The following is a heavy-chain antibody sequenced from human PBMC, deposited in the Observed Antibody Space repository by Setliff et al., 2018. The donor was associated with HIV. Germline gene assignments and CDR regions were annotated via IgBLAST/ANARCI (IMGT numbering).Heavy chain of an antibody. CDR2: IKSKVDGETT. CDR1: GFSFSNAW. CDR3: TTEGANSPAYH. Sequence: RLSCVGYGFSFSNAWLSWVRQAPGKGLEWVARIKSKVDGETTDHAAPVKGRFTVSRDDSENTLYLQMNSLKTEDTGVYYCTTEGANSPAYHWGQGTLVTVSS. J-gene: IGHJ5*02. V-gene: IGHV3-15*05.